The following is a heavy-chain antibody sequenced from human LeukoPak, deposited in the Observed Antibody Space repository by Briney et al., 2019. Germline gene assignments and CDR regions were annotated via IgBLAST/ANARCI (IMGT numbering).Heavy chain of an antibody. CDR1: GFTFSGSA. CDR2: IRSKPNSYAT. Sequence: GGSLRLSCAASGFTFSGSAMHWVRQASGKGLEWVGRIRSKPNSYATAYAASVKGRFTISRDDSKNTAYLQMNSLRAEDTAVYYCAREVWGPEYWGQGTLVTVSS. CDR3: AREVWGPEY. J-gene: IGHJ4*02. D-gene: IGHD1-14*01. V-gene: IGHV3-73*01.